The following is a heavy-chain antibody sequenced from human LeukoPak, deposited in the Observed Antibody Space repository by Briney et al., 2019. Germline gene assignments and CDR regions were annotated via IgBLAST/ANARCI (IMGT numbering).Heavy chain of an antibody. CDR1: GFTFSDAC. Sequence: PGGSLRLSCAASGFTFSDACMTWVRQAPGKGLEWVGRIKTTKTGGAAPFYTTAVEGRITISRDDSRDMMYPQMNSLKTDDTGLYYCAREGSLYGYHSFDSWGQGTPVTVSS. V-gene: IGHV3-15*01. J-gene: IGHJ4*01. CDR3: AREGSLYGYHSFDS. D-gene: IGHD5-18*01. CDR2: IKTTKTGGAAP.